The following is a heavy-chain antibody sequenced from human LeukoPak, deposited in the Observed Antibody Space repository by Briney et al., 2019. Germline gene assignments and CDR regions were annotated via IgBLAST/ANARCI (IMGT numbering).Heavy chain of an antibody. CDR2: IYSGGST. V-gene: IGHV3-53*01. J-gene: IGHJ4*02. CDR1: GFTVSSNY. D-gene: IGHD5-18*01. CDR3: ARGGGYSYGLFGY. Sequence: GGSLRPSCAASGFTVSSNYMSWVRQAPGKGLEWVSVIYSGGSTYYADSVKGRFTISRDNSKNTLYLQMNSLRAEDTAVYYCARGGGYSYGLFGYWGQGTLVTVSS.